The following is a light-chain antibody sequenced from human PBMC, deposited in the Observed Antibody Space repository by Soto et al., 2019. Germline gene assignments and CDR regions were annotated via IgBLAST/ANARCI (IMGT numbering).Light chain of an antibody. Sequence: QSVLTQPPSASGSPGQSVTISCTGTSSDVGAYIYVSWYQQHPGKAPKLIIYEVNKRPSGVPDRFSGSKSGNTASLTVSGRHAEDEADYYCSSYAGSSNVFGTGTKLTVL. CDR1: SSDVGAYIY. J-gene: IGLJ1*01. CDR2: EVN. V-gene: IGLV2-8*01. CDR3: SSYAGSSNV.